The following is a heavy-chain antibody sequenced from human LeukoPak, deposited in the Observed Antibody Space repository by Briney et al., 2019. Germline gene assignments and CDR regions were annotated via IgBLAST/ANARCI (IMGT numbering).Heavy chain of an antibody. J-gene: IGHJ4*02. CDR2: IYYSGST. V-gene: IGHV4-61*01. Sequence: PSETLSLTCTVSGASVRSGSYYWSWIRQPPGKGLEWIGYIYYSGSTNYNPSLKGRVTMSVDTSKNQFSLKLTSVTAADTAVFYCARVPTGMLGFDYWGQGTLVTVSS. CDR3: ARVPTGMLGFDY. CDR1: GASVRSGSYY. D-gene: IGHD2-8*02.